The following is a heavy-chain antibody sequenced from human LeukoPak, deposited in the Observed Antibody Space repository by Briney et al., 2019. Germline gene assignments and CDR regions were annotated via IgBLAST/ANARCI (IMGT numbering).Heavy chain of an antibody. CDR2: IIPILGIA. V-gene: IGHV1-69*04. D-gene: IGHD4-23*01. Sequence: SVKVSCKASGGTFSSYAISWVRQAPGQGLEWMGRIIPILGIANYAQKFQGRVTITADKSTSTAYMELSSLRSEDTAVYYCARAEGYGGKRRVYYYGMDVWGQGTTVTVSS. J-gene: IGHJ6*02. CDR1: GGTFSSYA. CDR3: ARAEGYGGKRRVYYYGMDV.